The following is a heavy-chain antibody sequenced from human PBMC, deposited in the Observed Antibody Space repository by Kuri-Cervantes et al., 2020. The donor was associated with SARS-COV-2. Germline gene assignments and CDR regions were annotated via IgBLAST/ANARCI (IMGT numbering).Heavy chain of an antibody. V-gene: IGHV3-21*01. J-gene: IGHJ3*02. CDR2: ISSSSSYI. CDR1: GITFSSYS. CDR3: ARELTGDAFDI. Sequence: GESLKISCAASGITFSSYSMNWVRQAPGKGLEWVSFISSSSSYIYYADSVNGRFTISRDNSKNTLYLQMNSRSAEDTAVYYCARELTGDAFDIWGQGTMVTVSS. D-gene: IGHD7-27*01.